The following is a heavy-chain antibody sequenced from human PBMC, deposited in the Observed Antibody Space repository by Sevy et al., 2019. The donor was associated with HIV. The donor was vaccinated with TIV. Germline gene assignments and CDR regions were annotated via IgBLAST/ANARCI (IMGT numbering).Heavy chain of an antibody. V-gene: IGHV1-69*13. CDR2: IIPIFGTA. J-gene: IGHJ6*02. CDR3: ASRWGVVVPAAIDYYYGMDV. CDR1: GGTFSSYA. D-gene: IGHD2-2*02. Sequence: ASVKVSCKASGGTFSSYAISWVRQAPGQGLEWMGGIIPIFGTANYAQKFQGRVTITADESTSTAYMELSSLGSEDTAVYYCASRWGVVVPAAIDYYYGMDVWGQGTTVTVSS.